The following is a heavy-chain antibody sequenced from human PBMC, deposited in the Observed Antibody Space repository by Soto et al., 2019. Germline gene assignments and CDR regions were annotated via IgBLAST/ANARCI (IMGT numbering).Heavy chain of an antibody. V-gene: IGHV1-69*01. J-gene: IGHJ3*02. CDR1: GGTFSSYA. CDR2: IIPIFGTA. D-gene: IGHD6-19*01. Sequence: QVQLVQSGAEVKKPGSSVKVSCKASGGTFSSYAISWVRQAPGQGLEWRGGIIPIFGTANYAQKFQGRVTITADESTSTAYMELSSLRSEDTAVYYCARDLGYSSGSRDDAFDIWGQGTMVTVSS. CDR3: ARDLGYSSGSRDDAFDI.